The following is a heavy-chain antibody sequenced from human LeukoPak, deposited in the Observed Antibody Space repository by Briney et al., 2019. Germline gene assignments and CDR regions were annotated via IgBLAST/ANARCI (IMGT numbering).Heavy chain of an antibody. Sequence: ASVKVSCKASGYTFTSYGISWVRQAPGQGLEWMGWISAYNGNTSYAQKLQGRVTMTTDTSTSTAYMELRSLRSDDTAVYYCARDGGMVRGVIITSFDYWGQGTLVTVSS. V-gene: IGHV1-18*04. CDR1: GYTFTSYG. D-gene: IGHD3-10*01. CDR2: ISAYNGNT. CDR3: ARDGGMVRGVIITSFDY. J-gene: IGHJ4*02.